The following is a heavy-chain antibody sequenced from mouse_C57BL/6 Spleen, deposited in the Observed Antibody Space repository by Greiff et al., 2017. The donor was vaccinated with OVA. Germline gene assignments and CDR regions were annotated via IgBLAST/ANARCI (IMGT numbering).Heavy chain of an antibody. CDR3: ARRGGAITTSGDYYAMDY. V-gene: IGHV1-63*01. D-gene: IGHD1-1*01. Sequence: QVQLQQSGAELVRPGTSVKMSCKASGYTFTNYWIGWAKQRPGHGLEWIGDIYPGGGYTNYNEKFKGKATLTADKSSSTAYMQFSSLTSEDSAIYYCARRGGAITTSGDYYAMDYWGQGTSVTVSS. CDR2: IYPGGGYT. CDR1: GYTFTNYW. J-gene: IGHJ4*01.